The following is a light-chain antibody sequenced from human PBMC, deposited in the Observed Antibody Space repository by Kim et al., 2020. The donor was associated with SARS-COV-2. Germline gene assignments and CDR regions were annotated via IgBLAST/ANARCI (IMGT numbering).Light chain of an antibody. V-gene: IGKV1-9*01. CDR1: QGISSY. Sequence: GCVGDRVTITCRASQGISSYLAWYQQKPGRAPKLLIYAASTLQSGVPSRFSGSGSETDFTLTISSLQPEDFATYFCQQLNSYPLTFGPGTKVDIK. CDR2: AAS. J-gene: IGKJ3*01. CDR3: QQLNSYPLT.